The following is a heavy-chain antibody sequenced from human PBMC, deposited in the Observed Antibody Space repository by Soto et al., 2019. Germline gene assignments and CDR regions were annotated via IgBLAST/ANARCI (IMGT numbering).Heavy chain of an antibody. Sequence: QVQLQESGPGLVKPSETLSLTCTVSGGSVSSGSEYWSWIRQPPGKGLEWIGYIYYSGSAKYNPSLKSRVTISVDTSKNPFSLKLSSVTAADTAVYYWASWYYYDSSGYYHHWGQGTLVTVSS. CDR3: ASWYYYDSSGYYHH. D-gene: IGHD3-22*01. CDR2: IYYSGSA. J-gene: IGHJ4*02. V-gene: IGHV4-61*01. CDR1: GGSVSSGSEY.